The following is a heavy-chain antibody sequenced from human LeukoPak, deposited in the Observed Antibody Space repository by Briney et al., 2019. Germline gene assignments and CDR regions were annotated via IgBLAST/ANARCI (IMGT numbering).Heavy chain of an antibody. D-gene: IGHD3-22*01. Sequence: GGSLRLSCAASGFTFSSYAMSWVRQAPGKGLEWVSAISGSGGCTYYADSVKGRFTISRDNSKNTLYLQMNSLRAEDTAVYYCAKSEGIRDYYDSSGYYYDYWGQGTLVTVSS. CDR1: GFTFSSYA. CDR3: AKSEGIRDYYDSSGYYYDY. CDR2: ISGSGGCT. J-gene: IGHJ4*02. V-gene: IGHV3-23*01.